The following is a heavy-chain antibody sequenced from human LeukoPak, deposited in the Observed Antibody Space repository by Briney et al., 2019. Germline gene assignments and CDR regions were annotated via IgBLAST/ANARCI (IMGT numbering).Heavy chain of an antibody. Sequence: GGSLRLSCAASGFNFSSYWMHWVRQAPGKGLVWVSRINSDGSSTSYADSVKGRFTISRDNAKNTLYLQMNSLRAEDTAMYYCAKGGFYDFWSGYPNHWGQGTLVTVSS. CDR3: AKGGFYDFWSGYPNH. V-gene: IGHV3-74*01. CDR2: INSDGSST. CDR1: GFNFSSYW. D-gene: IGHD3-3*01. J-gene: IGHJ5*02.